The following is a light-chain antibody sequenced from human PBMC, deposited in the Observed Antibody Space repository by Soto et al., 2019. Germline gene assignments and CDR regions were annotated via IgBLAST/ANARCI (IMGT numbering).Light chain of an antibody. CDR3: CSYALSSSYV. Sequence: QSALTQPASVSGSPGQSITIACTGTSGDVGGYSHVSWYQQHPGKAPRLIIYEGSKRPSGVSHRFSASRSDKTASLTISGLQAEDEAAYYCCSYALSSSYVFGTGTKLTV. J-gene: IGLJ1*01. CDR1: SGDVGGYSH. V-gene: IGLV2-23*01. CDR2: EGS.